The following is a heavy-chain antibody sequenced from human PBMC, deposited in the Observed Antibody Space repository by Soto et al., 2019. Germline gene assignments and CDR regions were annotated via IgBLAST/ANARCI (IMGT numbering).Heavy chain of an antibody. J-gene: IGHJ4*02. CDR1: GGTFSSYA. V-gene: IGHV1-69*13. CDR3: ARDSRGDYDILTGRFDY. CDR2: IIPIFGTA. Sequence: ASVKVSCKASGGTFSSYAISWVRQAPGQGLEWMGGIIPIFGTANYAQKFQGRVTITADESTGTAYMGLSSLGSEDTAVYYCARDSRGDYDILTGRFDYWGQGTLVTVSS. D-gene: IGHD3-9*01.